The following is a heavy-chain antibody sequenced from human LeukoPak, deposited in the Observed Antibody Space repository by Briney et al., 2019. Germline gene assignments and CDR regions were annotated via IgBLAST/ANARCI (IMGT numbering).Heavy chain of an antibody. CDR2: ISSSGSTI. J-gene: IGHJ2*01. D-gene: IGHD5-18*01. V-gene: IGHV3-48*03. Sequence: GGSLRLSCAASGFTFSSYEMNWVRQAPGKGLEWVSYISSSGSTIYYADSVKGRFTISRDNAKNSLYLQMNSLRAEDTAVYYCARGPRGYSYGPPNWYFDLWGRGTLVTVSS. CDR1: GFTFSSYE. CDR3: ARGPRGYSYGPPNWYFDL.